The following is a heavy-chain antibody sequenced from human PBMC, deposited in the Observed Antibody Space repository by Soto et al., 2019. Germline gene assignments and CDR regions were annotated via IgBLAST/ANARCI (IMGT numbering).Heavy chain of an antibody. CDR1: GYTFTIYG. CDR3: ARVSTVITIFGVVIISDHNWFDP. V-gene: IGHV1-18*01. Sequence: GASVKVSCKASGYTFTIYGISWVRQAPGQGLEWMGWISAYNGNTNYAQKLQGRVTMTTDTSTSTAYMELRSLRSDDTAVYYCARVSTVITIFGVVIISDHNWFDPWGQGTLVTVSS. D-gene: IGHD3-3*01. CDR2: ISAYNGNT. J-gene: IGHJ5*02.